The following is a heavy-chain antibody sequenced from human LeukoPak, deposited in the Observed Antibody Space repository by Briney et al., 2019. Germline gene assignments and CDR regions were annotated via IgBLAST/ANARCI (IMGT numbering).Heavy chain of an antibody. CDR2: IYYSGST. J-gene: IGHJ4*02. V-gene: IGHV4-39*07. CDR3: ARGRPEHCSSTRCYGYFDY. D-gene: IGHD2-2*01. Sequence: SETLSLTCTVSGGSISSSSYYWDWIRQPPGKGLEWIGSIYYSGSTYYNPSLKSRVTISVDTSKNQFSLKLSSVTAADTAVYYCARGRPEHCSSTRCYGYFDYWGQGTLVTVSS. CDR1: GGSISSSSYY.